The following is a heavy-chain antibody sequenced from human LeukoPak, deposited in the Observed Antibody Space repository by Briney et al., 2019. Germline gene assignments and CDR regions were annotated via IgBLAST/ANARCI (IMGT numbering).Heavy chain of an antibody. V-gene: IGHV3-30*02. Sequence: GGSLRLSCAVSGFTFSTYGMHWVRQAPGKGLEWVAFIEYDGTDTHFADSVRGRFTISRDNSEDTLYLQIITLRAVDTAVYYCARNRLRATATYMDVWGKGTTVTVSS. CDR3: ARNRLRATATYMDV. CDR2: IEYDGTDT. CDR1: GFTFSTYG. J-gene: IGHJ6*04. D-gene: IGHD2-15*01.